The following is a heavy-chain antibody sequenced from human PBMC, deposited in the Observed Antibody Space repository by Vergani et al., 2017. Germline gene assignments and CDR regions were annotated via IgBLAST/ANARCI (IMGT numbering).Heavy chain of an antibody. CDR1: GGSFSGYY. Sequence: QVQLQQWGAGLLKPSETLSLTCAVYGGSFSGYYWSWIRQHPGKGLEWIGYIYYSGSTYYNPSLKSRVTISVDTSKNQFSLKLSSVTAADTAVYYCARERGPQWRVGLVHYFDYWGQGTLVTVSS. CDR3: ARERGPQWRVGLVHYFDY. V-gene: IGHV4-34*01. D-gene: IGHD3/OR15-3a*01. J-gene: IGHJ4*02. CDR2: IYYSGST.